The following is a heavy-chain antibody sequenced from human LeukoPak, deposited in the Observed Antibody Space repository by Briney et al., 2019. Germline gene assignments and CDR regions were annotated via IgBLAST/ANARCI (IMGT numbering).Heavy chain of an antibody. J-gene: IGHJ4*02. D-gene: IGHD4-17*01. CDR3: ARDGTTVTTPRFDY. CDR1: GYTFTSYG. Sequence: ASVKVSCKASGYTFTSYGISWVRQAPGQGLEWMGWISAYNGNTKYAQRLQGRVTMTTDTSTSTAYMELRRLRSDDTAVYYCARDGTTVTTPRFDYWGQGTLVTVSS. V-gene: IGHV1-18*01. CDR2: ISAYNGNT.